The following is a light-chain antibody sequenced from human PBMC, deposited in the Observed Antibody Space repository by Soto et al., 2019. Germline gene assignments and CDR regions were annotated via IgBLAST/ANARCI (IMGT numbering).Light chain of an antibody. Sequence: DIQMTQSPSSLSASVGDRVTITCRASQSVSAYFNWYQHKPGKAPNLLIYRTSSLQSGVPSRFSGSGSGTDFTLTISSLQPEDFATYYCQQTYSNPRTFGQGTTVEIK. CDR1: QSVSAY. V-gene: IGKV1-39*01. J-gene: IGKJ1*01. CDR2: RTS. CDR3: QQTYSNPRT.